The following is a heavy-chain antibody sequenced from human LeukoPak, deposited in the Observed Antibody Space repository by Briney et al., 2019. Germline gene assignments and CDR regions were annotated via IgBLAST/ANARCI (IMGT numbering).Heavy chain of an antibody. CDR2: ISWNSGSI. J-gene: IGHJ4*02. CDR1: GFTFDDYA. V-gene: IGHV3-9*01. D-gene: IGHD3-22*01. CDR3: ASDSSGYLWYLVFRY. Sequence: PGGSLRLSCAASGFTFDDYAMHWVRQAPGKGLEWVSGISWNSGSIGYADSVKGRFTISRDNSKNTLYLQMNSLRAEDTAVYHCASDSSGYLWYLVFRYWGQGALVTVSS.